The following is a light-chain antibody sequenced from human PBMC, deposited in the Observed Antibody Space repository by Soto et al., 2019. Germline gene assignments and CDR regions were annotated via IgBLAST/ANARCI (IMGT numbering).Light chain of an antibody. CDR1: QSVSSY. J-gene: IGKJ5*01. CDR2: DAS. Sequence: EIVVTQSPGTLSLSPGERATLSCRASQSVSSYLLWYQQKPGQTPRLLIYDASNRATGIPARFSGSGSETDFTLTISSLEPEDFAVYYCQHRMNWPLTFGQGTRLEIK. CDR3: QHRMNWPLT. V-gene: IGKV3-11*01.